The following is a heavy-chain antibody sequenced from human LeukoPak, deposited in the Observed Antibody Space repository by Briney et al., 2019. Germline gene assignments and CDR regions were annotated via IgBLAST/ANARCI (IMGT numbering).Heavy chain of an antibody. Sequence: PGTSLRLSCAASGFTFSRYAMHWVRQAPGRGLEWVAVISYDGSSKYFADTVKGRFTISRDTSKNTLYLQMNSLRAEDTAVYYCARANRPFHSSGWYKDYWGQGTLVTVSS. J-gene: IGHJ4*02. CDR2: ISYDGSSK. CDR3: ARANRPFHSSGWYKDY. CDR1: GFTFSRYA. D-gene: IGHD6-19*01. V-gene: IGHV3-30-3*01.